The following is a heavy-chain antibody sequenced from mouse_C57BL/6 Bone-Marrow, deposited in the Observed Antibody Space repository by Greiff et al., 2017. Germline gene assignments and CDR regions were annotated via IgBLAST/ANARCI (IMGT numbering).Heavy chain of an antibody. D-gene: IGHD1-1*01. Sequence: LQQSGAELVRPGSSVKLSCKDSYFAFMARAMHWVKQRPGHGLEWIGSFTMYSDATEYSENFKGKATLTANTSSSTAYMELSSLTSEDSAVYYCARGGSSYAMDYWGQGTSVTVSS. J-gene: IGHJ4*01. CDR2: FTMYSDAT. CDR1: YFAFMARA. CDR3: ARGGSSYAMDY. V-gene: IGHV1-49*01.